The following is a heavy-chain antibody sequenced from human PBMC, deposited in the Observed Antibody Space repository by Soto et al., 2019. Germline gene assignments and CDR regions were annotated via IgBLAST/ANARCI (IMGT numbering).Heavy chain of an antibody. CDR1: GFAIRSYW. J-gene: IGHJ4*02. V-gene: IGHV3-7*01. CDR3: ARQPF. Sequence: VQLVESGGGMVQPGGSLRLSCAASGFAIRSYWMSWVRQAPGKGLEWVANIKQDGSDAYYVDSVKGRFTISRDNAKNSLYLQMGSLRAEDTAVYYCARQPFWGQGTLVTVSS. CDR2: IKQDGSDA.